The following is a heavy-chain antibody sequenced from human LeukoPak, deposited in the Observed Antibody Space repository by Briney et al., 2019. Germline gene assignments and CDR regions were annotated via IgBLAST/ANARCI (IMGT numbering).Heavy chain of an antibody. J-gene: IGHJ3*02. CDR1: GYTFTSYG. CDR2: ISAYNGNT. D-gene: IGHD1-26*01. V-gene: IGHV1-18*01. Sequence: ASVKVSCKASGYTFTSYGISWVRQAPGQGLEWMGWISAYNGNTNYAQKLQGRVTMTTDTSTSTAYMELSSLRSDDTAVYYCARPSGLLDSHDAFDIWGQGTMVTVSS. CDR3: ARPSGLLDSHDAFDI.